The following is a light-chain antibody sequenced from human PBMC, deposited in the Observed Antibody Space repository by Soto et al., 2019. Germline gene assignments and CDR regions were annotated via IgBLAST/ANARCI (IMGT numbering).Light chain of an antibody. J-gene: IGKJ2*01. CDR1: QSISSW. CDR2: DAS. Sequence: GDRVTITCLASQSISSWLAWYQQKPGKAPKLLIYDASSLESGVPSRFSGSGSGTEFTLTISSLQPDDFATYYCQQYNSYLYTFGQGTKLEIK. V-gene: IGKV1-5*01. CDR3: QQYNSYLYT.